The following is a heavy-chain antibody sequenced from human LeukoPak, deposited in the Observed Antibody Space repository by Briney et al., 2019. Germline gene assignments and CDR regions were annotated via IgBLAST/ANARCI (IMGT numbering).Heavy chain of an antibody. CDR2: IYNDGRT. D-gene: IGHD4-4*01. CDR3: TGTLQSGHSDY. J-gene: IGHJ4*02. V-gene: IGHV4-59*03. Sequence: PSETLSLTCSVSGGSLSGYYWSWIRQTPEKGLEWIAYIYNDGRTNYNPSLKSRATISVDTSHNQFSLKLKSVTAADTAVYFCTGTLQSGHSDYWGQGTRVTVSS. CDR1: GGSLSGYY.